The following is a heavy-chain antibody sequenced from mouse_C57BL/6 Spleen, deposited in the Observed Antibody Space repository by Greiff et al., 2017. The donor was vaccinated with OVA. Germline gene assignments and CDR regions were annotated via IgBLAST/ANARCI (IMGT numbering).Heavy chain of an antibody. J-gene: IGHJ1*03. Sequence: VQLQQSGPELVKPGASVKIPCKASGYTFTDYNMDWVKQSHGKSLEWIGDINPNNGGTIYNQKFKGKATLTVDKSSSTAYMELRSLASEDTAVYYCARGDGSSNWYFDVWGTGTTVTVSS. CDR3: ARGDGSSNWYFDV. V-gene: IGHV1-18*01. CDR1: GYTFTDYN. D-gene: IGHD1-1*01. CDR2: INPNNGGT.